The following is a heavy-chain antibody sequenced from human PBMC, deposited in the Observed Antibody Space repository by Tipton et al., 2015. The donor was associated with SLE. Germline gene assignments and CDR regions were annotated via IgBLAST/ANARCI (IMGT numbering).Heavy chain of an antibody. CDR2: IYYSGGT. J-gene: IGHJ3*02. CDR3: ARDPYMVRGVNDAFDI. Sequence: TLSLTCTVSGGSVSSGSYYWSWIRQPPGKGLEWIGYIYYSGGTNYNPSLKSRVTISVDTSKNQFSLKLSSVTAADTAVYYCARDPYMVRGVNDAFDIRGQGTMVTVSS. V-gene: IGHV4-61*01. CDR1: GGSVSSGSYY. D-gene: IGHD3-10*01.